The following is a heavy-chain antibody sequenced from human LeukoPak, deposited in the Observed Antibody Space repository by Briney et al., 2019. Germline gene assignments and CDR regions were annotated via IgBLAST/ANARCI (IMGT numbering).Heavy chain of an antibody. Sequence: PGGSLRLSCAASGFTFSDYYMSWIRHAPGKGLEWVSYISGSSSYTNHADSVKGRFTISRDNAKNSLYLQMNSLRAEDTAVYYCARDPGSYRGRVSSFLDLWGQGTMVTVSS. J-gene: IGHJ3*01. CDR2: ISGSSSYT. CDR3: ARDPGSYRGRVSSFLDL. D-gene: IGHD1-26*01. CDR1: GFTFSDYY. V-gene: IGHV3-11*05.